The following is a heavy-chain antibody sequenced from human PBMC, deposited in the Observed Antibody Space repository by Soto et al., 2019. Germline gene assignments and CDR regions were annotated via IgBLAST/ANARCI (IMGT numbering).Heavy chain of an antibody. V-gene: IGHV4-34*01. D-gene: IGHD6-13*01. CDR3: AGGRGRQQLVMTYYYGMDV. J-gene: IGHJ6*02. CDR1: GGSFSGYY. Sequence: SETLSLTCAVYGGSFSGYYWSWIRQPPGKGLEWIGEINHSGSTNYNPSLKSRVTISVDTSKNQFSLNLRSVTAADTAVYYCAGGRGRQQLVMTYYYGMDVWGQGTSVTVSS. CDR2: INHSGST.